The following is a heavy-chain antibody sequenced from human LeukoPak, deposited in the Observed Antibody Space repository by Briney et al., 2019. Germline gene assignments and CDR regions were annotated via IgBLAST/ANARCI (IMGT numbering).Heavy chain of an antibody. Sequence: GGSLGLSCAASGFTFSTYGMHWVRQAPGKGLEWVAVISYDGSNKYYADSVKGRFTISRDNSKNTLYLQMNSLRAEDTAVYYCAAKGAYSSGWYYYYYGMDVWGKGTTVTVSS. J-gene: IGHJ6*04. V-gene: IGHV3-30*03. CDR3: AAKGAYSSGWYYYYYGMDV. CDR1: GFTFSTYG. D-gene: IGHD6-19*01. CDR2: ISYDGSNK.